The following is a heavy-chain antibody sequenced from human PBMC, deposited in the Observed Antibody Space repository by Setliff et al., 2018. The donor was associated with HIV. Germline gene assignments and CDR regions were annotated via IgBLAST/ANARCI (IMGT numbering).Heavy chain of an antibody. CDR1: DDPISSYY. V-gene: IGHV4-4*07. CDR3: ARGTGSYGSDY. J-gene: IGHJ4*02. D-gene: IGHD5-18*01. Sequence: PSETLSLTCYVTDDPISSYYWSWVRQPAGKGLEWIGRLYVSGSTNYNPSLKSRVTISVDTSKNQFSLKLSSVTAADTAVYYCARGTGSYGSDYWGQGTLVTVSS. CDR2: LYVSGST.